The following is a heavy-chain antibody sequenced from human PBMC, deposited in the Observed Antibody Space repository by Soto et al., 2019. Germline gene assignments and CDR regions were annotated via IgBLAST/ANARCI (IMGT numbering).Heavy chain of an antibody. V-gene: IGHV3-23*01. CDR3: ASPVRGPYYFHX. Sequence: GGSLRLSCAASGFTFSSYAMSWVRQAPGKGLEWVSDISGSGGSTYYEYYVKGRFTISRDNSKNKLYLQMNSLRAEDTAVYYCASPVRGPYYFHXWGQVTLVTVSX. J-gene: IGHJ4*02. CDR1: GFTFSSYA. D-gene: IGHD3-16*01. CDR2: ISGSGGST.